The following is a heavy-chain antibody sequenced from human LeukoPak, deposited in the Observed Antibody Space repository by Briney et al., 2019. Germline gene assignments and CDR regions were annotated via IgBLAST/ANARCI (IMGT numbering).Heavy chain of an antibody. Sequence: GGSLRLSCAASGFTFSSYSMNRVRQAPGKGREWVSSISISTSYIYYADSVKGRFTISRDNAKNSLYLQMKSLSAEDTAVYYCARVLQVVAATPDDYWGQGTLVTVSS. CDR1: GFTFSSYS. CDR2: ISISTSYI. V-gene: IGHV3-21*01. CDR3: ARVLQVVAATPDDY. D-gene: IGHD2-15*01. J-gene: IGHJ4*02.